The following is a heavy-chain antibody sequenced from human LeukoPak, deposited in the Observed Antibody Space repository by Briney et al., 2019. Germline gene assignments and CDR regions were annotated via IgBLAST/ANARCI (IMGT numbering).Heavy chain of an antibody. D-gene: IGHD4-23*01. J-gene: IGHJ4*02. CDR3: ARDRGGYSDY. CDR1: GGSISSSSYY. Sequence: SETLSLTCTVSGGSISSSSYYWGWIRQPPGKGLEWIGSIYYSGSTNYNPSLKSRVTISVDTSKNQFSLRLSSVTAADTAVYYCARDRGGYSDYWGQGTLVTVSS. CDR2: IYYSGST. V-gene: IGHV4-39*07.